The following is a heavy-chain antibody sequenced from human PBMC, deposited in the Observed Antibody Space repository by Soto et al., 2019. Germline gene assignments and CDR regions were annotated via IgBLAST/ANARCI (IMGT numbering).Heavy chain of an antibody. Sequence: PGGSLRLSCVGSGFTFSSNWMTWVRQAPGKGLEWVGNIRQDGSEKNYVDSVKGRFTISRDNAKNSLYLQMNSLRAEDTAVYYCAREIVVARGASYFAYWGPGTLVAVSS. V-gene: IGHV3-7*04. D-gene: IGHD2-2*01. CDR3: AREIVVARGASYFAY. J-gene: IGHJ4*02. CDR1: GFTFSSNW. CDR2: IRQDGSEK.